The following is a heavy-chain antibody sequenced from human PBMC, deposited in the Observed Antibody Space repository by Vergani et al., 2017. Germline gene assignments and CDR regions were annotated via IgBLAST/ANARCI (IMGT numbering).Heavy chain of an antibody. Sequence: QVQLQESGPGLVKPSETPSLTRSVFNYSIGRDYFWGWLRRSPGKGLEYIASIYHGGMTYYNRPLKSRATLSIYPSENVISLRLTSETAADQALYHCARHGGSGNYYHLFDSWGQGTLVIVSS. CDR1: NYSIGRDYF. J-gene: IGHJ4*02. V-gene: IGHV4-38-2*02. CDR2: IYHGGMT. CDR3: ARHGGSGNYYHLFDS. D-gene: IGHD3-3*01.